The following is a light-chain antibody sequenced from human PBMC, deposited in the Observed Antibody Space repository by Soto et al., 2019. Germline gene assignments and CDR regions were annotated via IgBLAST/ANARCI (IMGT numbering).Light chain of an antibody. CDR2: DAS. CDR1: QSVSRD. CDR3: QKFNTAPLT. J-gene: IGKJ5*01. Sequence: DIVLTQSPATLSLSPGERATLSCRASQSVSRDFAWYQQKPGQAPRLLIYDASNRATGIPARFSGSGSGTDFTLTINSLQPEDFATYYCQKFNTAPLTFGQGTRLEIK. V-gene: IGKV3-11*01.